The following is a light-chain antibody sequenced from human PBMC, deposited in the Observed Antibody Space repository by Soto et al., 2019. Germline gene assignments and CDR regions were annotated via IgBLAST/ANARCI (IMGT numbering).Light chain of an antibody. J-gene: IGLJ2*01. Sequence: QSVLTQPPSASGSPGQSVTISCTGTSSDVGGYNYVSWYQLHPGKAPKLIIYEVTKRPSGVPDRFSGSKSGSTASLTVSGLQAEDEADYYCSSYAGSNNLVFGGGTKRTFL. CDR1: SSDVGGYNY. CDR3: SSYAGSNNLV. CDR2: EVT. V-gene: IGLV2-8*01.